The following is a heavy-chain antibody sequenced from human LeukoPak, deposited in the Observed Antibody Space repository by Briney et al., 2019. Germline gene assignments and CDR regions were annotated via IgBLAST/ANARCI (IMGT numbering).Heavy chain of an antibody. CDR3: AKAKYCSGGSCYSFFDY. J-gene: IGHJ4*02. V-gene: IGHV3-30*18. CDR2: ISYDGSNK. CDR1: GFSVSNNY. D-gene: IGHD2-15*01. Sequence: GGSLRLSCTASGFSVSNNYMSWVRQAPGKGLEWVAVISYDGSNKYYADSVKGRFAISRDNSKNTLYLQMNSLRAEDTAVYYCAKAKYCSGGSCYSFFDYWGQGTLVTVSS.